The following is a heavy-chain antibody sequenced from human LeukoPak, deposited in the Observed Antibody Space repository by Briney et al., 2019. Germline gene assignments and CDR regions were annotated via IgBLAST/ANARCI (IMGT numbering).Heavy chain of an antibody. Sequence: PSETLSLTCTVSGGSISSFYWSWIRQPPGKGLEWIGCVYYSGTTNYNPSLKSRATISGDTSKNQFSLKLSSVTAADTAVYYCAIRSLSSSWDSFDYWGQGALVIVSS. D-gene: IGHD6-13*01. J-gene: IGHJ4*02. CDR3: AIRSLSSSWDSFDY. V-gene: IGHV4-59*01. CDR2: VYYSGTT. CDR1: GGSISSFY.